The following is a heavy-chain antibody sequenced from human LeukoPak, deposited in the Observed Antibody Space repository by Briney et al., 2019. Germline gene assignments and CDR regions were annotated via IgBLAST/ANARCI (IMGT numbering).Heavy chain of an antibody. V-gene: IGHV3-23*01. D-gene: IGHD3-16*01. CDR3: AKGYYDYVWGSYYFDY. CDR1: GFTFSSYA. CDR2: ISGSGGST. J-gene: IGHJ4*02. Sequence: GGSLRLSCAASGFTFSSYAMSWVRQAPGKGLEWVSAISGSGGSTYYADSVKGRFAISRDNSRDTLYLQMNSLRAEDTAVYYCAKGYYDYVWGSYYFDYWGQGTLVTVSS.